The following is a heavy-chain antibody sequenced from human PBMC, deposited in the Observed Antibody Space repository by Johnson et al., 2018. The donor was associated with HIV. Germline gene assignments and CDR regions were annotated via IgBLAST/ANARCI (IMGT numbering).Heavy chain of an antibody. V-gene: IGHV3-30-3*01. CDR1: GFTFSSYA. D-gene: IGHD2-8*01. J-gene: IGHJ3*02. Sequence: QMLLVESGGGVVQPGRSLRLSCAASGFTFSSYAMHWVRQAPGKGLEWVAVISYDGSNKYYADSVKGRFTISRDNSKNTLYLQMNSLRAEDTAVYYCARDNIGLMVGGAFDIWGQGTMVTVSS. CDR2: ISYDGSNK. CDR3: ARDNIGLMVGGAFDI.